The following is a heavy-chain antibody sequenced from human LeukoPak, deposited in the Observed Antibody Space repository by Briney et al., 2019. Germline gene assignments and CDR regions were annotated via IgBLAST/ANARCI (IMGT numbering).Heavy chain of an antibody. CDR1: GDSFSRSSYY. CDR2: IYYIGST. V-gene: IGHV4-61*01. CDR3: ARYYDSTGSFDY. Sequence: SETLSLTCTVSGDSFSRSSYYWTWIRQPPGKGLEWIVYIYYIGSTNYNPSLRSRLTMSVDTSKNQFSLRLSSVIAADTAVYYCARYYDSTGSFDYWGQGTLVTVSS. D-gene: IGHD3-22*01. J-gene: IGHJ4*02.